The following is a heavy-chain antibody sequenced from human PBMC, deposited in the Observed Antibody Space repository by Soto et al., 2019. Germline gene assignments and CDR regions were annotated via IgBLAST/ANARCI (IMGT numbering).Heavy chain of an antibody. CDR1: GYTFTNYW. V-gene: IGHV5-10-1*01. Sequence: GESLKISCKGSGYTFTNYWIIWVRQVPGKGLEWMGTIDPGDFYTNYSPSFQGHVTISADKSITTAYLQWSSLKASDTAIYYCARHELPRSGGADVCGPGPTVTVFS. CDR3: ARHELPRSGGADV. D-gene: IGHD3-10*01. J-gene: IGHJ6*02. CDR2: IDPGDFYT.